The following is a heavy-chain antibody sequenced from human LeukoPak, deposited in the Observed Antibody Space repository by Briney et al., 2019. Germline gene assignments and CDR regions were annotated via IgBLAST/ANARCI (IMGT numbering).Heavy chain of an antibody. Sequence: ASVKVSCKASGYTFTGYYMHWVRQAPGQGLEWMGWINPNSGGTNYAQKFQGRVTMTRDTSISTAYMELSRLRSDDTAVYYCAKTGYCSGGSCSPHAEDAFDIWGQGTMVTVSS. CDR3: AKTGYCSGGSCSPHAEDAFDI. CDR2: INPNSGGT. J-gene: IGHJ3*02. CDR1: GYTFTGYY. D-gene: IGHD2-15*01. V-gene: IGHV1-2*02.